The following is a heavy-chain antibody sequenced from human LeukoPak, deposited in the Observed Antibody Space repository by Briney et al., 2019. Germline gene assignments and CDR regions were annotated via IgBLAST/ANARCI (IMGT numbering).Heavy chain of an antibody. D-gene: IGHD3-10*02. V-gene: IGHV3-21*01. CDR3: AELGITMIGGV. CDR1: GFTFSNYA. Sequence: KPGGSLRLSCAASGFTFSNYAMNWVRQAPGKGLEWVSSISSSSSYIYYADSVKGRFTISRGNAKNSLYLQMNSLRAEDTAVYYCAELGITMIGGVWGKGTTVTISS. J-gene: IGHJ6*04. CDR2: ISSSSSYI.